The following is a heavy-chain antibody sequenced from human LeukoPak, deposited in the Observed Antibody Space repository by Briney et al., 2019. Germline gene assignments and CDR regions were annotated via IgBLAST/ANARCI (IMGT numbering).Heavy chain of an antibody. V-gene: IGHV3-33*08. D-gene: IGHD3-16*01. CDR2: IWNDGSKK. CDR3: GRDSLGGDY. CDR1: GFSFSTFG. Sequence: QPGGSLRLSCAASGFSFSTFGMHWARRAPGKGLEWVAVIWNDGSKKFYAESVKSRFTISRDNSQNTLYLQMNRLRAEDTAVYYCGRDSLGGDYWGQETLVTVSS. J-gene: IGHJ4*02.